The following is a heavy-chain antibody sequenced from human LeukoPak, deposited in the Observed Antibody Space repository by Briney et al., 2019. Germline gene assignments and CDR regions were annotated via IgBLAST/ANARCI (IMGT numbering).Heavy chain of an antibody. J-gene: IGHJ4*02. Sequence: SETLSLTCAVYGGSFSGYYWSWTRQPPGKGLEWIGEINHSGSTNYNPSLKSRVTISVDTSKNQFSLKPSSVTAADTAVYYCARALGGNGYYFDYWGQGTLVTVSS. V-gene: IGHV4-34*01. CDR1: GGSFSGYY. CDR3: ARALGGNGYYFDY. D-gene: IGHD4-23*01. CDR2: INHSGST.